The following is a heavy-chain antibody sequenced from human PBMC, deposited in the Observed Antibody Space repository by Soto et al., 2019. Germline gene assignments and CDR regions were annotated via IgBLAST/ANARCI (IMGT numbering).Heavy chain of an antibody. V-gene: IGHV3-74*01. J-gene: IGHJ4*02. Sequence: EVQLVESGGGLVQPGGSLRLSCAASGFTFNSYWIHWVRQAPGEGLVWVSRINGDGSTTNYADSVKGRFASSRDNAKNTLYMQMNSLRAEDKAVYYCARGGSGAFYLDSWGQGTLVTVSS. CDR2: INGDGSTT. CDR1: GFTFNSYW. CDR3: ARGGSGAFYLDS. D-gene: IGHD3-10*01.